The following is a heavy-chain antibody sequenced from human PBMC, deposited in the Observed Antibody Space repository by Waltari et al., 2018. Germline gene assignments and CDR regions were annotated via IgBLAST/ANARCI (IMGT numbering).Heavy chain of an antibody. CDR2: IYPGYSDT. D-gene: IGHD1-26*01. CDR1: GYSFNSYW. J-gene: IGHJ3*02. V-gene: IGHV5-51*03. CDR3: ARWFREWELPPSGRKAYAFDI. Sequence: EVQLVQSGAEVKKPGESLKISCKGSGYSFNSYWIGWVRQMPGKGLEWMGIIYPGYSDTRYSPSFQGQVTISADKSISTAYLQWSSLKASDTAMYYCARWFREWELPPSGRKAYAFDIWGQGTMVTVSS.